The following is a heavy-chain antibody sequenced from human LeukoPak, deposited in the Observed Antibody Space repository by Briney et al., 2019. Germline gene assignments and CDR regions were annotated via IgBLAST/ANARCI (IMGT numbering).Heavy chain of an antibody. CDR2: IHYNGIT. Sequence: SETLSLTCTVSGSMYNYYWSWIRQSPGEGLEWIGYIHYNGITNYNPSLKSRVTMSLDTSKNQVSLKLNSVTAADTAVYYCARHISSGGTYAHFDYWGQGTLVTVSS. V-gene: IGHV4-59*08. CDR3: ARHISSGGTYAHFDY. CDR1: GSMYNYY. J-gene: IGHJ4*02. D-gene: IGHD1-26*01.